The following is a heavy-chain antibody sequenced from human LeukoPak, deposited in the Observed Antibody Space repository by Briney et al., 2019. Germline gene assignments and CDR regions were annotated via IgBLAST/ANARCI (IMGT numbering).Heavy chain of an antibody. D-gene: IGHD3-10*01. CDR1: GFTFSSYG. CDR2: ISYDGSNK. J-gene: IGHJ6*04. V-gene: IGHV3-30*18. Sequence: GGSLRLSCAVSGFTFSSYGMHWVRQAPGKGLEWVAVISYDGSNKYYADSVKGRFTISRDNSKNTLYLQMNSLRAEDTAVYYCAKAFYGSGPYYYGMDVWGKGTTVTVSS. CDR3: AKAFYGSGPYYYGMDV.